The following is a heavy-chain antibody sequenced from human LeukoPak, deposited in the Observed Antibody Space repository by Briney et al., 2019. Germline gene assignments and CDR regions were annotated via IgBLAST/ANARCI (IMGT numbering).Heavy chain of an antibody. CDR3: ARDYTSSYSSGWYSYFDY. CDR1: GFTFSSYS. Sequence: PGGSLRLSCAASGFTFSSYSMNWVRQAPGKGLEWVSSISSSSSYIYYADSVKGRFTISRDNAKNSLYLQMNSLRAEDTAVYCCARDYTSSYSSGWYSYFDYWGQGTLVTVSS. V-gene: IGHV3-21*01. J-gene: IGHJ4*02. CDR2: ISSSSSYI. D-gene: IGHD6-19*01.